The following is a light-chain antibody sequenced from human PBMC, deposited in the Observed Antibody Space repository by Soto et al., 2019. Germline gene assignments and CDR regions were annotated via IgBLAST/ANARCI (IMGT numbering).Light chain of an antibody. CDR1: GSDVGAYNY. CDR3: SSYTSRSTPNVV. J-gene: IGLJ2*01. Sequence: QSALTQPASVSGSPGQSITISCTGTGSDVGAYNYVSWYQQHPGKAPKLMIYEVSNRPSGVSNRFSGSKSGNTASLTISGLQAEDEADYYCSSYTSRSTPNVVFGGGTQLSVL. V-gene: IGLV2-14*01. CDR2: EVS.